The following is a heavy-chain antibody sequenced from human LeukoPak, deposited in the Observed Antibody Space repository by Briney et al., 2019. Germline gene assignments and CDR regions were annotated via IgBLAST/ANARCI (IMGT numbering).Heavy chain of an antibody. D-gene: IGHD2-2*01. CDR2: IYYSGST. Sequence: SETLSLTCTVSGVSISSYYRSWIRQPPGKGLEWIGYIYYSGSTNYNPSLKSRVTISVDTSKNQFALKLSSVTAADTAVYYCARDCSSTSCFDYWGQGTLVTVSS. J-gene: IGHJ4*02. V-gene: IGHV4-59*01. CDR1: GVSISSYY. CDR3: ARDCSSTSCFDY.